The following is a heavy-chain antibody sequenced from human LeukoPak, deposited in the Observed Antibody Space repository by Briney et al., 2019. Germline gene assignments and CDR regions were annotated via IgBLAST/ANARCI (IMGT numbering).Heavy chain of an antibody. V-gene: IGHV6-1*01. CDR2: TYYRSKWYN. J-gene: IGHJ6*03. D-gene: IGHD3-10*01. CDR3: ARLVHRRITLVRDLYYMDV. Sequence: SQTLSLTCAISGDSVSSNSAAWNWIRQSPSRGLEWLGMTYYRSKWYNDYAVSVESRITINLDTSKNQFSLQLRSVTPEDTAVYYCARLVHRRITLVRDLYYMDVWGKGTTVTISS. CDR1: GDSVSSNSAA.